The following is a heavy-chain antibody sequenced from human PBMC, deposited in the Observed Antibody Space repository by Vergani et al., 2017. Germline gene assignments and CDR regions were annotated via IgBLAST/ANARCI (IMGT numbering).Heavy chain of an antibody. CDR1: GFTFSSYG. CDR2: IWYDGSNK. D-gene: IGHD3-9*01. V-gene: IGHV3-33*08. Sequence: QVQLVESGGGVVQPGRSLRLSCAASGFTFSSYGMHWVRQAPGKGLAWVAVIWYDGSNKYYADSVKGRFTISRDNSKNTLYLQMNSLRAEDTAVYYCARETAYYDILTGYYYYYYMDVWGKGTTVTVSS. J-gene: IGHJ6*03. CDR3: ARETAYYDILTGYYYYYYMDV.